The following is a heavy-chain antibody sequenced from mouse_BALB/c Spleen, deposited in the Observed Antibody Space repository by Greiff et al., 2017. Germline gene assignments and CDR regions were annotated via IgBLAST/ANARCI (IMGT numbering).Heavy chain of an antibody. CDR3: ARHGRYYYAMDY. V-gene: IGHV5-12-2*01. J-gene: IGHJ4*01. Sequence: EVKLMESGGGLVQPGGSLKLSCAASGFTFSSYTMSWVRQTPEKRLEWVAYISNGGGSTYYPDTVKGRFTISRDNAKNTLYLQMSSLKSEDTAMYYCARHGRYYYAMDYWGQGTSVTVSS. CDR1: GFTFSSYT. CDR2: ISNGGGST.